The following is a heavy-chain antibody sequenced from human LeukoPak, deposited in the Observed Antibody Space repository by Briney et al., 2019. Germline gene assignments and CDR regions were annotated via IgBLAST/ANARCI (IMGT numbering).Heavy chain of an antibody. Sequence: PSETLSLTCTVSGYSISSGYYWGWIRQPPGKGLEWIGSIYHSGSTYYNPSLKSRVTISVDTSKNQFSLKLSSVTAADTAVYYCARYYDSSGYYSEYFDYWGQGTLVTVSS. CDR3: ARYYDSSGYYSEYFDY. V-gene: IGHV4-38-2*02. CDR2: IYHSGST. CDR1: GYSISSGYY. D-gene: IGHD3-22*01. J-gene: IGHJ4*02.